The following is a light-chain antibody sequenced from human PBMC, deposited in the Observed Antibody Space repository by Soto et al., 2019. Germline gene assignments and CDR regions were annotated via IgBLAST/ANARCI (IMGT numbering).Light chain of an antibody. V-gene: IGKV4-1*01. CDR1: QTVLYSSNNKNS. CDR3: QQYYSVPFT. Sequence: DIVMTQSPDSLAVSLGERATINCKSSQTVLYSSNNKNSVAWYQQKPGQPPQLLIYWASTREPGVPDRFSGSGSGTEFTLTISSLQAEDVAVYYCQQYYSVPFTFGPGTKVDIK. J-gene: IGKJ3*01. CDR2: WAS.